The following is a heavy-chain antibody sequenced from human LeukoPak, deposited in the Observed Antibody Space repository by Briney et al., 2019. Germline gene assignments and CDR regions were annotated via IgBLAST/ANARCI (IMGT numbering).Heavy chain of an antibody. CDR3: ARDTVIAVAGTKPHYYYGMDV. CDR2: IYTSGST. Sequence: SQTLSLTCTVSGGSISSGRYYWRWIRQPAGKGLEWFGRIYTSGSTNYNPSLKSRVTISVDTSKNQFSLKLSSVTAADTAVYYCARDTVIAVAGTKPHYYYGMDVWGQGTTVTVSS. D-gene: IGHD6-19*01. V-gene: IGHV4-61*02. J-gene: IGHJ6*02. CDR1: GGSISSGRYY.